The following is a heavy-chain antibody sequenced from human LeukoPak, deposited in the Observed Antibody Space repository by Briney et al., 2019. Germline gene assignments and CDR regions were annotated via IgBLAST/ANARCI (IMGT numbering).Heavy chain of an antibody. CDR1: GFKISDCA. V-gene: IGHV3-23*01. Sequence: GGSLRLSCAASGFKISDCAMSWVRQAPGKGLEWVSVISGSGGNTYYADSVKGRFTISRDNSKNTLYLQMNSLRPEDTAVYYCAKASGGNVVYWGQGTLVTVSS. CDR2: ISGSGGNT. CDR3: AKASGGNVVY. J-gene: IGHJ4*02. D-gene: IGHD4-23*01.